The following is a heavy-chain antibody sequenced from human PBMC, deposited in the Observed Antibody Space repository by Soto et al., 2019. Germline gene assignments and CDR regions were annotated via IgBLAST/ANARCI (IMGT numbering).Heavy chain of an antibody. CDR1: GGSFSGNY. D-gene: IGHD1-26*01. CDR3: ARDSPTSQTFDY. V-gene: IGHV4-34*01. Sequence: RASETLSLTCAVYGGSFSGNYWSWIRQSPGKGLEWIGEISHSGSINYNPSLKSRVTISVDTSKNQFSLNLSSATAADTAVYYCARDSPTSQTFDYWGQGTLVTVSS. CDR2: ISHSGSI. J-gene: IGHJ4*02.